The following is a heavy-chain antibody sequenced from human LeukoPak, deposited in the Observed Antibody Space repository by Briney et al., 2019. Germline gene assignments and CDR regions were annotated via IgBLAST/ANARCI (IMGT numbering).Heavy chain of an antibody. J-gene: IGHJ4*02. CDR1: GFTFSSYE. V-gene: IGHV3-21*01. CDR2: ITSSSSYI. CDR3: AKDAGYSSGYQTY. Sequence: PGGSLRLSCAASGFTFSSYEMNWVRQAPGKGLEWVSSITSSSSYIYYADSVKGRFTISRDNSKNTLYLQMNSLRAEDTAVYYCAKDAGYSSGYQTYWGQGTLVAVSS. D-gene: IGHD6-19*01.